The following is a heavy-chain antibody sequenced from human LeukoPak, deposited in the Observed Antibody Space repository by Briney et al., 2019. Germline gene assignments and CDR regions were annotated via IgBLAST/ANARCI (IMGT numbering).Heavy chain of an antibody. CDR2: IYSGGST. J-gene: IGHJ3*02. V-gene: IGHV3-66*01. CDR3: ARVPEDAYAFDI. D-gene: IGHD1-14*01. CDR1: GFTVSSNY. Sequence: QSGGSLRLSCAASGFTVSSNYMSWVRQAPGKGLEWVSVIYSGGSTYYADSVKGRFTISRDNSKNTLYLQMNSLRAEDTAVYYCARVPEDAYAFDIWGQGTMVTVSS.